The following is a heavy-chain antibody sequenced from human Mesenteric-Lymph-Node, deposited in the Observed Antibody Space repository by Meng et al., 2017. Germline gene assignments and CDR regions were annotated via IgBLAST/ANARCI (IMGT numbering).Heavy chain of an antibody. CDR1: GFSFSNAW. V-gene: IGHV3-15*01. Sequence: GESLKISCAASGFSFSNAWMSWVRQAPGKGLEWVGRINTKTNGGSTDYAAPVKGRFTISRDDSKNTLFLQMNSLKTADTDMYYCTSGSGAHTIDFWGQGALVTVSS. CDR2: INTKTNGGST. CDR3: TSGSGAHTIDF. J-gene: IGHJ4*02. D-gene: IGHD3-10*01.